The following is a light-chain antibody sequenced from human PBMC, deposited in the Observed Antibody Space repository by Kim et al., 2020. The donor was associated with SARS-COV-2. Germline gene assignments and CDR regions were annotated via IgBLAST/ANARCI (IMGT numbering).Light chain of an antibody. CDR2: DVS. Sequence: GQSITISCTGTSSDVGSYNYVSWYQQHPGKVPKLMISDVSNRPSGVSNRFSGSKSGNTAYLTISGLQAEDEADYYCSSYTSISTVVFGGGTQLTVL. J-gene: IGLJ3*02. CDR1: SSDVGSYNY. CDR3: SSYTSISTVV. V-gene: IGLV2-14*03.